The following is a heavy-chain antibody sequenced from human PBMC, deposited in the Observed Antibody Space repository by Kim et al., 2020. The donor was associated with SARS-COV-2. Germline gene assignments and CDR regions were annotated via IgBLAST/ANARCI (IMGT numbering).Heavy chain of an antibody. CDR2: LNPNSGNT. Sequence: ASVKVSCKASGYTFTSYDINWVRQATGQGLEWMGWLNPNSGNTGYAQKFQGRVTMTRNTSISTAYMELSSLRSEDTAVYYCARVAAAGTIYYYYYMDVWGKGTTVTVSS. V-gene: IGHV1-8*01. J-gene: IGHJ6*03. CDR1: GYTFTSYD. D-gene: IGHD6-13*01. CDR3: ARVAAAGTIYYYYYMDV.